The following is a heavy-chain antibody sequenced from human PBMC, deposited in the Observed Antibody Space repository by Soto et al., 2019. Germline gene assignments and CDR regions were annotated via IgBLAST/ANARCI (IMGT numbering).Heavy chain of an antibody. CDR3: AREDDYGDFRIDY. D-gene: IGHD4-17*01. CDR2: INPTGGST. V-gene: IGHV1-46*01. Sequence: QVQLVQSGAEVKKPGASVKVSCKASGYTFTSYYMVWLRQAPGQGLEWMGIINPTGGSTTYAQKFQGRVTMTRDTSTSTVYMELSSLRSEDTAVYYCAREDDYGDFRIDYWGQGTLVTVSS. J-gene: IGHJ4*02. CDR1: GYTFTSYY.